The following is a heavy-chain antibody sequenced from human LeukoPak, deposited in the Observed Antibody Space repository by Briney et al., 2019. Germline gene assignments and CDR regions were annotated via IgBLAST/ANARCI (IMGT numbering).Heavy chain of an antibody. V-gene: IGHV3-21*01. CDR1: GFTFSSYS. J-gene: IGHJ4*02. CDR2: ISSSSCYI. CDR3: ARVGGSYVYYFDY. Sequence: GGSLRLSCAASGFTFSSYSMNWVRQAPGKGLEWVSSISSSSCYIYYADSVKGRFTISRDNAKNSLYLQMNSLRAEDTAVYYCARVGGSYVYYFDYWGQGTLVTVSS. D-gene: IGHD1-26*01.